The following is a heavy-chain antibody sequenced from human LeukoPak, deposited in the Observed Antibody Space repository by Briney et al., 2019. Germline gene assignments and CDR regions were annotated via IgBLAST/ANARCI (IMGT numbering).Heavy chain of an antibody. CDR2: ISGSGGST. J-gene: IGHJ4*02. V-gene: IGHV3-23*01. CDR3: GKGGEYRYGGGGYDY. D-gene: IGHD5-18*01. Sequence: PGGSLRLSCAASGFTFSSYAMSWVRQAPGKGLEWVSAISGSGGSTYYADSVKGRFTISRDNSKNTLYLQMNSLRAEDTAVNYCGKGGEYRYGGGGYDYWGQGTLVTVSS. CDR1: GFTFSSYA.